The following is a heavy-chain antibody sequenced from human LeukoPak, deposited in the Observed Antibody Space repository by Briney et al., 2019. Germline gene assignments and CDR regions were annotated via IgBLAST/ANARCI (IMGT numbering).Heavy chain of an antibody. Sequence: ASVKVSCKASGYTFTSYYMHWVRQAPGQGLEWMGIINPSGGSTSYAQKFQGRVTITADESTSTAYMELSSLRSEDTAVYYCASRYCSSTSCYYYGMDVWGQGTTVTVSS. V-gene: IGHV1-46*01. CDR1: GYTFTSYY. CDR2: INPSGGST. D-gene: IGHD2-2*01. J-gene: IGHJ6*02. CDR3: ASRYCSSTSCYYYGMDV.